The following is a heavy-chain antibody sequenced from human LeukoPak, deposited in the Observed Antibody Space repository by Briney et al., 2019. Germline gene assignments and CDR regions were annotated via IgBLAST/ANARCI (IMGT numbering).Heavy chain of an antibody. CDR2: FDPEDGET. Sequence: ASVNVSCKVSGYTLTELSMHWVRQAPGKGLEWMGGFDPEDGETIYAQKFQGRVTMTEDTSTDTAYMELSSLRSEDTAVYYCAREYGSGWLGQFAFDYWGQGTLVTVSS. D-gene: IGHD6-19*01. V-gene: IGHV1-24*01. J-gene: IGHJ4*02. CDR3: AREYGSGWLGQFAFDY. CDR1: GYTLTELS.